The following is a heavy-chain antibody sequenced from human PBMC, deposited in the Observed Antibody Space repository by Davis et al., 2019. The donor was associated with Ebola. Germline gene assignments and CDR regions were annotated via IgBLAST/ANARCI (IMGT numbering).Heavy chain of an antibody. CDR1: GFTVSSNY. CDR2: IYSGGST. D-gene: IGHD3-22*01. Sequence: GESLKISCAASGFTVSSNYMNWVRQAPGKGLEWVSVIYSGGSTYYADSMKGRFTISRDTSKNTLYLQMNSLRAEDTAVYYCASTFESSGYFDYWGQGTLVTVSS. CDR3: ASTFESSGYFDY. J-gene: IGHJ4*02. V-gene: IGHV3-53*01.